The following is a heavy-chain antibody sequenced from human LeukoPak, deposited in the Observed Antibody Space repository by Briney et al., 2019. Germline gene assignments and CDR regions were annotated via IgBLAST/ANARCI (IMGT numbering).Heavy chain of an antibody. CDR1: GGSISSGDYY. D-gene: IGHD2-2*01. CDR2: IYYSGST. J-gene: IGHJ3*02. Sequence: SETLSLTYTVSGGSISSGDYYWSWNRQPPGKGLGWTGYIYYSGSTYYNPSLKSRVTISADTSKNQFSLKLSSVTAADTAVYYCARDPVVVVPAAISAFDIWGQGTMVTVSS. V-gene: IGHV4-30-4*08. CDR3: ARDPVVVVPAAISAFDI.